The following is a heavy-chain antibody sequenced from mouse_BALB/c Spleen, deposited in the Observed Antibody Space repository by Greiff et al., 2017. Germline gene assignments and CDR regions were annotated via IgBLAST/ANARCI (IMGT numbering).Heavy chain of an antibody. CDR1: GFTFSSYA. J-gene: IGHJ4*01. CDR3: ASEVYYRYGAMDY. Sequence: EVKLMESGGGLVKPGGSLKLSCAASGFTFSSYAMSWVRQSPEKRLEWVAEISSGGSYTYYPDTVTGRFTISRDNAKNTLYLEMSSLRSEDTAMYYCASEVYYRYGAMDYWGQGTSVTVSS. CDR2: ISSGGSYT. D-gene: IGHD2-14*01. V-gene: IGHV5-9-4*01.